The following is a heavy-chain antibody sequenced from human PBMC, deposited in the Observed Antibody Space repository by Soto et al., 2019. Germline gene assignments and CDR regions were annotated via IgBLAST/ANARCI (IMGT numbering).Heavy chain of an antibody. CDR3: ARHTTGTGGYYYYGMDV. CDR1: GGTSSSYA. Sequence: QVQLVQSGAEVKKPGSSVKVSCKASGGTSSSYAISWVRQAPGQGLEWMGGIIPIFGTANYAQKFQGRVTITADESTSTAYMELSSLRSEDTAVYYCARHTTGTGGYYYYGMDVWGQGTTVTVSS. D-gene: IGHD1-1*01. J-gene: IGHJ6*02. CDR2: IIPIFGTA. V-gene: IGHV1-69*01.